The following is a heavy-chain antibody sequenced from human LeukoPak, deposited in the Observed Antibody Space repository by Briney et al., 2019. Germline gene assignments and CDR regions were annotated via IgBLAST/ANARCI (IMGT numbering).Heavy chain of an antibody. V-gene: IGHV4-59*01. Sequence: PSETLSLTCTVSGGSISSYFWSWIRQPPEKGLDWIGYISYSGSTNYNPSLRSRVTLSVDMSKNQFSLRLTSVTAADTAVYYCGRGMRDYYGLDYWGQGFLVTVSS. CDR3: GRGMRDYYGLDY. J-gene: IGHJ4*02. CDR2: ISYSGST. CDR1: GGSISSYF. D-gene: IGHD3-10*01.